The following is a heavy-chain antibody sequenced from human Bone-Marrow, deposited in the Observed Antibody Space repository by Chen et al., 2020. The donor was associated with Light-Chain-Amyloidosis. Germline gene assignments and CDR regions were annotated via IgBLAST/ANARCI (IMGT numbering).Heavy chain of an antibody. V-gene: IGHV4-59*08. CDR3: ARRGDGYNFDY. J-gene: IGHJ4*02. Sequence: QVQLQESGPGLVKPSETLSPTCSVPGGSISIYYWSWIRQPPGKGLEWIGYIYSSGNSNYNPSLKSRVTISIDTSKNQFSLKLSSVTAADTAVYYCARRGDGYNFDYWGQGTLVTVSS. CDR1: GGSISIYY. CDR2: IYSSGNS. D-gene: IGHD5-12*01.